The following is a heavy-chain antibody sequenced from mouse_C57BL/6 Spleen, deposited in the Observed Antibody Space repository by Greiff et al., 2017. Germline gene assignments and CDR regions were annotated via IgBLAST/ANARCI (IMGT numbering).Heavy chain of an antibody. CDR1: GYTFTSYW. J-gene: IGHJ2*01. CDR3: ARWPFDY. CDR2: IDPSDSYT. Sequence: QVQLLQSGAELVRPGTSVKLSCKASGYTFTSYWMHWVKQRPGQGLEWIGVIDPSDSYTNYNQKFKGKATLTVDTSSSTAYMQLSSLTSEDSAVYYCARWPFDYWGQGTTLTVSS. V-gene: IGHV1-59*01.